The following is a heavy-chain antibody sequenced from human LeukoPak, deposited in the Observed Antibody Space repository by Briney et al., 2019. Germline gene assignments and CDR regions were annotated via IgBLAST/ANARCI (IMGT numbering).Heavy chain of an antibody. CDR3: ARDVLR. J-gene: IGHJ4*02. CDR2: IYKTGST. V-gene: IGHV4-59*06. D-gene: IGHD3-16*01. Sequence: SETLSLTCTVSGGSISSYYWSWIRQRPGKGLEGIGYIYKTGSTYYNPSLKSRVTMSVDTSRNQFSLKVNSVTAADTAVYYCARDVLRWGQGTLVTVSS. CDR1: GGSISSYY.